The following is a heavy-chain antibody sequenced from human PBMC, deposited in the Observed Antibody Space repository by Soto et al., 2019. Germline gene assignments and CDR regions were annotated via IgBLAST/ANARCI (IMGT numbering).Heavy chain of an antibody. Sequence: PSVKVSFKASGGTFSSYAISWVRQAPGQGLEWMGGIIPIFGTANYAQKFQGRVTITADESTSTAYMELSSLRSEDTAVYYCARGPYSSRWYAYLDYWGQGTLVTVSS. D-gene: IGHD6-13*01. V-gene: IGHV1-69*13. CDR2: IIPIFGTA. J-gene: IGHJ4*02. CDR1: GGTFSSYA. CDR3: ARGPYSSRWYAYLDY.